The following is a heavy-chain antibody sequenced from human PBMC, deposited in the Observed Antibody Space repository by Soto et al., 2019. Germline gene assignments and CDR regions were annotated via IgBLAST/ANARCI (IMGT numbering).Heavy chain of an antibody. Sequence: EVQLLESGGGLVQPGGSLRLSCAASGFTFSTYVMSWVRQAPGKGLEWVSTIIGCGTCTYYADSVKGRFTISRDNSRNTLYLQLNSLRAEHTAVDYCAKPDSWCQGTLVTVSS. CDR2: IIGCGTCT. V-gene: IGHV3-23*01. J-gene: IGHJ4*02. CDR1: GFTFSTYV. CDR3: AKPDS.